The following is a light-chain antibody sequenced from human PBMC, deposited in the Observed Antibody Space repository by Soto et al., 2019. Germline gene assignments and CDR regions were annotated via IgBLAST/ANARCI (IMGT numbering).Light chain of an antibody. Sequence: DIQMTQSPSSLSASVADRVTITCRASQSISTYLNWYQHKPGKAPTLLMHAASSLDRGVPSRFSGSRSGTDFALTISGRQAEDFATDYGQRSYRTSRTVGEGTK. V-gene: IGKV1-39*01. CDR3: QRSYRTSRT. J-gene: IGKJ1*01. CDR2: AAS. CDR1: QSISTY.